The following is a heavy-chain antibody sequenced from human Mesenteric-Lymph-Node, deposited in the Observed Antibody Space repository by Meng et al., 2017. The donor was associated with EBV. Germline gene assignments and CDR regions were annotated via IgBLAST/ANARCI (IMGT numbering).Heavy chain of an antibody. V-gene: IGHV1-3*01. CDR1: GYTFTSYA. Sequence: QAPFGQCGAEVKNPGASVNVSCKASGYTFTSYAMHWVRQAPGQRLEWMGWINAGNDNTKYSQKFQGRVTITRDTSASTAYMELSSLRSEDTAVYYCARVRGIAVVPPDYWGQGTLVTVSS. CDR3: ARVRGIAVVPPDY. D-gene: IGHD6-19*01. J-gene: IGHJ4*02. CDR2: INAGNDNT.